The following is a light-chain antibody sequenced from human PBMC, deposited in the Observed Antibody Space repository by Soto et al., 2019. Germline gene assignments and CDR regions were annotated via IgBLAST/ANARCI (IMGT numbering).Light chain of an antibody. Sequence: DVVMTQSPLSLPVTLGQPASISCRSSQSLLHSDGNTYLNWFQQRPGQSPRRLIYKVSNRDSGVPDRINGSGSGTDFTLRISRVEAEDLGVYYCMQGTHWPPYTFGQGTKLEIK. CDR2: KVS. CDR1: QSLLHSDGNTY. V-gene: IGKV2-30*02. CDR3: MQGTHWPPYT. J-gene: IGKJ2*01.